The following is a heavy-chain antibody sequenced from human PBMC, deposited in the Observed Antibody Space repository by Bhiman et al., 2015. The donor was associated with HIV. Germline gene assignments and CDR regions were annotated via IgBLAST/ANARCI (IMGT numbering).Heavy chain of an antibody. V-gene: IGHV3-66*01. CDR2: IYTDGST. CDR1: GFTVSSNY. D-gene: IGHD2-2*01. Sequence: EVQLVESGGGLVQPGGSLRLSCAASGFTVSSNYMNWVRQAPGKGLEWVSVIYTDGSTYYADSVKGRFTISRDNAKNSLYLQMNRLRAEDTAVYYCARDESYRKYALTAFDIWGQGTVVIVS. CDR3: ARDESYRKYALTAFDI. J-gene: IGHJ3*02.